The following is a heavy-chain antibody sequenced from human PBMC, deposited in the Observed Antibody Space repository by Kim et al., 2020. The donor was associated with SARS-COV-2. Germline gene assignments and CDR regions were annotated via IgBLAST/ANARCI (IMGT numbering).Heavy chain of an antibody. CDR3: AAGGSKGGGVDNWNYHYYYGMDV. CDR1: GYTFTGYY. J-gene: IGHJ6*02. V-gene: IGHV1-2*02. D-gene: IGHD1-20*01. CDR2: INPNSGGT. Sequence: ASVKVSCKASGYTFTGYYMHWVRQAPGQGLEWMGWINPNSGGTNYAQKFQGRVTMTRDTSISTAYMELSRLRSDDTAVYYCAAGGSKGGGVDNWNYHYYYGMDVWGQGTTVTVSS.